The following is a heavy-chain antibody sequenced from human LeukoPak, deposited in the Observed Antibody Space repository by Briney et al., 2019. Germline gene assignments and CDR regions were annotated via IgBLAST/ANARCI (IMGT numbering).Heavy chain of an antibody. CDR2: IHYDGSNK. D-gene: IGHD6-19*01. J-gene: IGHJ4*02. CDR3: AKDTGYTSGRIDY. Sequence: GGSLRLSCAASGFTFSNYGMHWVRQAPSKGLEWVAFIHYDGSNKHYVDSVKGRFTISRDNSKSTLFLQVNSLRTDDTGLYYCAKDTGYTSGRIDYWGQGTLVTVSS. V-gene: IGHV3-30*02. CDR1: GFTFSNYG.